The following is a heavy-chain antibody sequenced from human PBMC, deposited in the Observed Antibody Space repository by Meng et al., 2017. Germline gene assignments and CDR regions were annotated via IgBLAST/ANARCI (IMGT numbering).Heavy chain of an antibody. V-gene: IGHV4-4*02. J-gene: IGHJ4*02. CDR2: IYHSGST. CDR1: GGSIRSSNW. Sequence: QGALRQWGAGLFKPSATLSRRCAASGGSIRSSNWWSWVRQPPGKGLEWIGEIYHSGSTNYNPSLKSRVTISVDKSKNQFSLKLSSVTAADTAVYYCARLESIAARQRAVYYFDYWGQGTLVTVSS. D-gene: IGHD6-6*01. CDR3: ARLESIAARQRAVYYFDY.